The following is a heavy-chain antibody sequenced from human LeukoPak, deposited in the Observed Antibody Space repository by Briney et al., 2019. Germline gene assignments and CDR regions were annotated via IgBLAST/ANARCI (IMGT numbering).Heavy chain of an antibody. V-gene: IGHV3-48*03. CDR1: GFTFSSYE. J-gene: IGHJ4*02. D-gene: IGHD3-10*01. CDR2: ISSSGSTI. CDR3: ARDLGDITMVRGDADY. Sequence: GGSLRLSFAASGFTFSSYEMNWVRQAQGKGLEWVSYISSSGSTIYYADSVKGRFTISRDNAKNSLYLQMNSLRAEDTAVYYCARDLGDITMVRGDADYWGQGTLVTVSS.